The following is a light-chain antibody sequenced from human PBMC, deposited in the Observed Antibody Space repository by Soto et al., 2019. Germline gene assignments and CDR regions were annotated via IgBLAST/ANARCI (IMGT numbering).Light chain of an antibody. CDR2: DDT. CDR1: NIGSKS. V-gene: IGLV3-21*02. CDR3: QVWDRSSDHYV. Sequence: SYELTQEPSVSAAPGQAARITCEGDNIGSKSVHWYQQKPGQAPVLVVYDDTDRPSGIPERISGSNSGNTATLTISRVEAGDEADYYCQVWDRSSDHYVFGTGTKV. J-gene: IGLJ1*01.